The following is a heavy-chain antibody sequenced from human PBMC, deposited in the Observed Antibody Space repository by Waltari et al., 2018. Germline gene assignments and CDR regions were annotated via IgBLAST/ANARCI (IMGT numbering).Heavy chain of an antibody. CDR1: GGSISSSSYY. J-gene: IGHJ4*02. CDR2: IYYSGST. V-gene: IGHV4-39*07. D-gene: IGHD6-19*01. Sequence: QLQLQESGPGLVKPSETLSLTCTVSGGSISSSSYYWGWIRQPPGKGLEWIGSIYYSGSTYYNPSLKSRVTISVDTSKNQFSLKLSSVTAADTAVYYCAGVGGGYSSGWYDYWGQGTLVTVSS. CDR3: AGVGGGYSSGWYDY.